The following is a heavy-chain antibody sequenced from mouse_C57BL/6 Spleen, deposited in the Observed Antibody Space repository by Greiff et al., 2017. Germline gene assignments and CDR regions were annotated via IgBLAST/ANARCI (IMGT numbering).Heavy chain of an antibody. CDR1: GYTFTEYT. CDR2: FYPGSGSI. V-gene: IGHV1-62-2*01. J-gene: IGHJ3*01. CDR3: ARHEVYYYYEGWFAY. Sequence: QVQLQQSGAELVKPGASVKLSCTASGYTFTEYTIHWVKQRSGQGLEWIGWFYPGSGSIKYNEKVKDKATLTADKSSSTVYLELSRMTSEDSAVYFCARHEVYYYYEGWFAYWGQGTLVTVSA. D-gene: IGHD2-4*01.